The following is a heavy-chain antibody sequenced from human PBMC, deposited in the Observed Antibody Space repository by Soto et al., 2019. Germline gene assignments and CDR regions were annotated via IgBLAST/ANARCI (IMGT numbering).Heavy chain of an antibody. J-gene: IGHJ4*02. V-gene: IGHV1-69*13. CDR1: GGTFSSYA. CDR3: ARELLMSGRLIYYFDY. Sequence: GASVKVSCKASGGTFSSYAISWVRQAPGQGLEWMGGIIPIFGTANYAQKFQGRVTITADESTSTAYMELSSLRSEDTAVYYCARELLMSGRLIYYFDYWGQGTLVTVSS. CDR2: IIPIFGTA. D-gene: IGHD2-15*01.